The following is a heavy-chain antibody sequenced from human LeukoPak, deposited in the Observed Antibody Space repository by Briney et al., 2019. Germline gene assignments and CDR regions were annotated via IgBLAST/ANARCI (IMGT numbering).Heavy chain of an antibody. D-gene: IGHD1-26*01. CDR1: GFTFSSYA. CDR3: ARNDLVGATMEDKTQAGARDY. Sequence: QPGGSLRLSCAASGFTFSSYAMSWVRQAPGKGLEWVSAISGSGSSTYYADSVKGRFTISRDNSKNTLYLQMSSLRAEDTAVYYCARNDLVGATMEDKTQAGARDYWGQGTLVTVSS. J-gene: IGHJ4*02. CDR2: ISGSGSST. V-gene: IGHV3-23*01.